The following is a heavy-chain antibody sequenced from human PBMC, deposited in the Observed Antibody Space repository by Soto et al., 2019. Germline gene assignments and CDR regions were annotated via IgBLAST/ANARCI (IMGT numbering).Heavy chain of an antibody. Sequence: GGSLSLSCAASGFTFSGSAMHWVRQASGKGLEWVGRIRSKANSYATAYAASVKGRFTISRDDSKNTAYLQMNSLKTEDTAVYYCTRLDSSAPYWGQGTLVTVSS. CDR3: TRLDSSAPY. V-gene: IGHV3-73*01. CDR2: IRSKANSYAT. CDR1: GFTFSGSA. D-gene: IGHD6-19*01. J-gene: IGHJ4*02.